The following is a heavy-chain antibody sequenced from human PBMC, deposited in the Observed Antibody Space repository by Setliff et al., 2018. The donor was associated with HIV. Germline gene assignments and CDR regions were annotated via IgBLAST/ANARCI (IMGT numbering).Heavy chain of an antibody. V-gene: IGHV4-4*07. J-gene: IGHJ4*02. Sequence: NPSETLSLTCTVSGGAMNNNYWSWIRQPAGKGLEWIGRIYIRGTNYNPSLKTRLTMSLDTSSNQFSLNLNSVTAADTAVYYCARGSWGSWRFDYWGQGTLVTVSS. CDR2: IYIRGT. CDR1: GGAMNNNY. D-gene: IGHD6-13*01. CDR3: ARGSWGSWRFDY.